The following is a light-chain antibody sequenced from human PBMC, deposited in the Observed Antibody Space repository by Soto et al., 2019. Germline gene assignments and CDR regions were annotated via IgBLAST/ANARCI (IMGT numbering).Light chain of an antibody. Sequence: EILMTQSPDTLSVSPGESATLSCRASQRVYSNLAWYQRKPGQAPRLLIYEAPSRATGIPARFSGGGSGTVFTLTISRLEPEDFAVYYCQQRSNWPWTFGQGTKV. CDR1: QRVYSN. V-gene: IGKV3-11*01. CDR2: EAP. CDR3: QQRSNWPWT. J-gene: IGKJ1*01.